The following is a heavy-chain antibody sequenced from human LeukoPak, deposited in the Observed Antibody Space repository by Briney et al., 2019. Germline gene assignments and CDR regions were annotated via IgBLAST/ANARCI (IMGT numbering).Heavy chain of an antibody. CDR2: TNQDGSAK. CDR1: GFTFSDSW. J-gene: IGHJ6*02. CDR3: ATYTHWVAGDV. V-gene: IGHV3-7*01. Sequence: AGGSLRLSCAASGFTFSDSWMSWVRQAPGKGLEWVANTNQDGSAKGYVDSVKGRFTISRDNARNSLYLQMSSLRPEDTAVYYCATYTHWVAGDVWGQGTTVTVSS. D-gene: IGHD3-16*01.